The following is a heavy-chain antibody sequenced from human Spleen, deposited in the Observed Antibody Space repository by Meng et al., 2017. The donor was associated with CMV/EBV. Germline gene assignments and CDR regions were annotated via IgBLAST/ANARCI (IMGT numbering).Heavy chain of an antibody. CDR2: IYWNDDK. Sequence: TSGVRVGWIRQPPGKALEWLALIYWNDDKRYTPSLKSSLTVTKDTSRNRVFLTMTNVDPVGTATYYCAHSLRFYDILTGDYNPHFDYWGQGTLVTVSS. V-gene: IGHV2-5*01. CDR3: AHSLRFYDILTGDYNPHFDY. J-gene: IGHJ4*02. D-gene: IGHD3-9*01. CDR1: TSGVR.